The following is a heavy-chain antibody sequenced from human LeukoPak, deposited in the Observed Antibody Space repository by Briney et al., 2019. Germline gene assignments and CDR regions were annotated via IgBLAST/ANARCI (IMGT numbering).Heavy chain of an antibody. CDR1: GFTFSSYG. V-gene: IGHV3-33*01. CDR3: ARDGYNSRLFDY. J-gene: IGHJ4*02. CDR2: IWYDGSNK. D-gene: IGHD5-24*01. Sequence: GVSLRLSCAASGFTFSSYGMHWVRQAPGKGLEWVAVIWYDGSNKYYADSVKGRFTISRDNSKNTLYLQMNGLRAEDTAVYYCARDGYNSRLFDYWGQGTLVTVSS.